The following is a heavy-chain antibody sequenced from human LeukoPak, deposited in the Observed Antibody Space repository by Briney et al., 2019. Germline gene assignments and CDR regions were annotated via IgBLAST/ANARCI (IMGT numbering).Heavy chain of an antibody. CDR3: ARGGSMYNWNDGGNYFDY. Sequence: GGSLRLSRTASGFTFGDYAISWVRQAPGKGLEWVSYISSSSSTIYYADSVKGRFTISRDNAKNSLYLQMNSLRAEDTAVYYCARGGSMYNWNDGGNYFDYWGQGTLVTVSS. CDR1: GFTFGDYA. J-gene: IGHJ4*02. CDR2: ISSSSSTI. D-gene: IGHD1-20*01. V-gene: IGHV3-48*01.